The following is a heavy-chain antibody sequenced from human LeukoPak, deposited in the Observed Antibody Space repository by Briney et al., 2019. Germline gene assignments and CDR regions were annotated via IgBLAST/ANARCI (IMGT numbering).Heavy chain of an antibody. Sequence: SVKVSCKASGGSFSSYAINWVRQAPGQGLEWMGGIIPIFGKANYAQKFQDRVAITAVESMSTVYMELSSLRSEDTAVYYCARGWLAETTVVTPYNYWGQGTLVTVSS. CDR1: GGSFSSYA. V-gene: IGHV1-69*13. D-gene: IGHD4-23*01. J-gene: IGHJ4*02. CDR3: ARGWLAETTVVTPYNY. CDR2: IIPIFGKA.